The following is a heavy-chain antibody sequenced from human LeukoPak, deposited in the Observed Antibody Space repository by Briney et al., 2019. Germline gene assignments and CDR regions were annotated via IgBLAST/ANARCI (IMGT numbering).Heavy chain of an antibody. D-gene: IGHD3-3*01. CDR1: GFTFSNYW. Sequence: GGSLRLSCAASGFTFSNYWMHWVRQAPGKGLVWVSRITTGGSSTSYADSVKGRFTISRDNAKNTLYLKMKSLRAEDTAVYYCARVPGFYYMDVWGKGTTVTVS. CDR2: ITTGGSST. J-gene: IGHJ6*03. V-gene: IGHV3-74*01. CDR3: ARVPGFYYMDV.